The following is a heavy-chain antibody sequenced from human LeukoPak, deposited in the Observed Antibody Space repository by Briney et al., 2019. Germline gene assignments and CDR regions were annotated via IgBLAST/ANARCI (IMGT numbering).Heavy chain of an antibody. Sequence: SETLSLTCSVSGDSISSSESHWGWIRQTPGKGLEWIESMSYSGSTYYNPSLQSRVSISIDTSKSQFSLKLSSVTAADTAVYYCARDNDYYDSRRPFDYWGQGTLVTVSS. J-gene: IGHJ4*02. CDR2: MSYSGST. CDR1: GDSISSSESH. CDR3: ARDNDYYDSRRPFDY. V-gene: IGHV4-39*07. D-gene: IGHD3-22*01.